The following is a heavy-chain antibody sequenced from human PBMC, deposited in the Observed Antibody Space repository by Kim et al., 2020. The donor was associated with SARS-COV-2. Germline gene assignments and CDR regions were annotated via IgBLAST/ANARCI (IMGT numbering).Heavy chain of an antibody. V-gene: IGHV3-72*01. CDR1: GFTFSDHY. Sequence: GGSLRLSCTASGFTFSDHYMDWVRQAPGKGLDWIGRIRNKANSYTTDYAASVKGRFTISRDDSTNSLYLQMNSLITADTAVYYCTRANYYGSGRGRASDIWAQGTMVTVSS. CDR3: TRANYYGSGRGRASDI. CDR2: IRNKANSYTT. J-gene: IGHJ3*02. D-gene: IGHD3-10*01.